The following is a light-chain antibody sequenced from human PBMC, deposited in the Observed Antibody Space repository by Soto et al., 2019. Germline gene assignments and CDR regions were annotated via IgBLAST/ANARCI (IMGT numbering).Light chain of an antibody. V-gene: IGLV2-14*02. CDR1: SSDVGGSGL. Sequence: QSALTQPASVSGSPGQSITISCTGTSSDVGGSGLVSWYQFHPGKAPKLLIFEGFKRPSGVSNRFSGSKSGNTASLTISGLQAEDEADYYCSSYTSRSALVVFGGGTKLTVL. J-gene: IGLJ2*01. CDR3: SSYTSRSALVV. CDR2: EGF.